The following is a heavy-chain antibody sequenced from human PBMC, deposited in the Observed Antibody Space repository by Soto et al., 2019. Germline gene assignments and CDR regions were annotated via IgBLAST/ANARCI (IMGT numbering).Heavy chain of an antibody. CDR2: IDTVGGGT. CDR1: GSTLGVHR. V-gene: IGHV3-74*01. Sequence: DVQLVESGGGLVRPGGPWRASWAAPGSTLGVHRIHWWGQPPGKGRGWASRIDTVGGGTSYADSVKGRFTISTDNAKNTVYLQMNGLRAEDTAVYYCATVFDLWGQGTLVTVSS. CDR3: ATVFDL. J-gene: IGHJ5*02.